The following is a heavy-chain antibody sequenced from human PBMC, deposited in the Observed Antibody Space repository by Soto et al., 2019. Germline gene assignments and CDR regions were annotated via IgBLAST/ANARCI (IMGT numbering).Heavy chain of an antibody. V-gene: IGHV3-21*06. Sequence: EVHLVESGGGLVKPGGSLRLSCAVSGFTFSSCTMNWVRQAPGKGLEWVSSISPSSGHISYADSVKGRFTISRDNAKNSLFLQMNSLRGEDTGVYYCSGCSGGACHKNYGMDVWGQGTTVTVSS. CDR3: SGCSGGACHKNYGMDV. CDR2: ISPSSGHI. D-gene: IGHD2-15*01. J-gene: IGHJ6*02. CDR1: GFTFSSCT.